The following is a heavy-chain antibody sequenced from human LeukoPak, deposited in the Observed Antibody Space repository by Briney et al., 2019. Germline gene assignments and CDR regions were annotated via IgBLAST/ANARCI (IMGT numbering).Heavy chain of an antibody. CDR1: GGSFSGYY. Sequence: ETLSLTCAVYGGSFSGYYWSWIRQPPGKGLEWVSAISGSGGSTYYADSVKGRFTISRDNSKNTLYLQMNSLRAEDTAVYYCAKEESGWPPEYYFDYWGQGTLVTVSS. D-gene: IGHD6-19*01. V-gene: IGHV3-23*01. CDR2: ISGSGGST. CDR3: AKEESGWPPEYYFDY. J-gene: IGHJ4*02.